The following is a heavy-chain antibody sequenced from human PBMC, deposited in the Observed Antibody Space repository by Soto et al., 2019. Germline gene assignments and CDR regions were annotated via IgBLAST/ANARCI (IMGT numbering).Heavy chain of an antibody. J-gene: IGHJ4*02. CDR2: IYWDDDQ. Sequence: SGPTLVNPTQTLTLACTVSGFSLSTSDVGVGWIRQPPGKALEWLALIYWDDDQRYSPSLKSRLTITKDTSKNQVVLTMTNMDPVDTATYYCAHSRYSRSSFDYWGQGTLVTVSS. CDR3: AHSRYSRSSFDY. D-gene: IGHD6-6*01. V-gene: IGHV2-5*02. CDR1: GFSLSTSDVG.